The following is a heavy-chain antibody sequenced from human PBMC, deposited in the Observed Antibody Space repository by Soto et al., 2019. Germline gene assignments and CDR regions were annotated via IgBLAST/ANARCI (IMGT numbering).Heavy chain of an antibody. D-gene: IGHD4-17*01. V-gene: IGHV4-34*01. J-gene: IGHJ4*02. CDR1: GGSFSGYY. CDR3: ARGHDYGDFFDY. CDR2: VNHSGST. Sequence: SETLSLTCAVYGGSFSGYYWSWIRQPPGKGLEWIGEVNHSGSTNYNPSLKSRVTISVDTSKNQFSLKLSSVTAADTAVYYCARGHDYGDFFDYWGQGTLVTVSS.